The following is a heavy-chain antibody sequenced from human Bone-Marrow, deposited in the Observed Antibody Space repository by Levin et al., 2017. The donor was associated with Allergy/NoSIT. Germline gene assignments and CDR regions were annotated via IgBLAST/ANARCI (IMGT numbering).Heavy chain of an antibody. Sequence: QAGGSLRLSCAASGFTFTTYAMTWVRRAPGMGLEWVSTVSSTGGATYSTDSVKGRFTISRDNSKNTLHLQMNSLRSDDTAVYYCAKVRPIQQWTPYYYPGMDVWGQGTTVTVS. J-gene: IGHJ6*02. CDR3: AKVRPIQQWTPYYYPGMDV. V-gene: IGHV3-23*01. CDR1: GFTFTTYA. D-gene: IGHD5-18*01. CDR2: VSSTGGAT.